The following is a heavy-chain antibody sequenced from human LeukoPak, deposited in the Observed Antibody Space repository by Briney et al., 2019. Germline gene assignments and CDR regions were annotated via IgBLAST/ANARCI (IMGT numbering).Heavy chain of an antibody. V-gene: IGHV4-59*08. J-gene: IGHJ4*02. CDR1: GGSISSYY. Sequence: PSETLSLTCTVSGGSISSYYWSWIRQPPGKGLEWIGYIYYSGSTNYNPSLKSRVTISVDTSKNQFSLKLSSVTAADTAVYYCAGSGGYYSSFDYWGQGTLVTVSS. CDR2: IYYSGST. CDR3: AGSGGYYSSFDY. D-gene: IGHD3-22*01.